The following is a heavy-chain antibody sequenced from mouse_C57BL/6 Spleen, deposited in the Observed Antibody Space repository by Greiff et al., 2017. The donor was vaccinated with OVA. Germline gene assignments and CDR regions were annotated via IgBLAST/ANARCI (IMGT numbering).Heavy chain of an antibody. CDR2: ISPGDGDT. V-gene: IGHV1-82*01. Sequence: QVQLQQSGPELVKPGASVKISCKASGYAFSSSWMNWVKQRPGKGLEWIGRISPGDGDTNYNGKFQGKAALTADKSSSTAYMQLSRLTSEDSAVYFCAKARFITTEGWFAYWGQGTLVTVSA. CDR1: GYAFSSSW. J-gene: IGHJ3*01. D-gene: IGHD1-1*01. CDR3: AKARFITTEGWFAY.